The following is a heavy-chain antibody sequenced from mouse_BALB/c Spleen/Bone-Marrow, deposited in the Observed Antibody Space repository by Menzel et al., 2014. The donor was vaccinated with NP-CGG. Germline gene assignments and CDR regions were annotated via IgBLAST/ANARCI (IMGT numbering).Heavy chain of an antibody. CDR3: TTLARNNFDY. CDR1: GYTFSNYW. V-gene: IGHV1-5*01. J-gene: IGHJ2*01. Sequence: VQLQQSGPVLARPGAAVKMSCKASGYTFSNYWMHWIKQRPGQGLEWIGTIHPGNSDTTYNQKFKGKAKLTAVTSTSTDYMELSSLTNEDSAVYYCTTLARNNFDYWGQGTTLTVSS. D-gene: IGHD3-1*01. CDR2: IHPGNSDT.